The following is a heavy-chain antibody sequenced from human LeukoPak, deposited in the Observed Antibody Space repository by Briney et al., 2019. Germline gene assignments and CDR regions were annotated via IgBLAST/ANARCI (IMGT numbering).Heavy chain of an antibody. CDR1: GFTFSTFA. CDR2: ISGSGGIT. Sequence: GGSLRLSCAASGFTFSTFAMTWVRQAPGKGLEWVSLISGSGGITYHADSVNGRFTISRDNSKNTLYLQTHSLRAEDTAVYYCAARPGEVAVPFDYWGQGTLVTVSS. V-gene: IGHV3-23*01. J-gene: IGHJ4*02. CDR3: AARPGEVAVPFDY. D-gene: IGHD2-15*01.